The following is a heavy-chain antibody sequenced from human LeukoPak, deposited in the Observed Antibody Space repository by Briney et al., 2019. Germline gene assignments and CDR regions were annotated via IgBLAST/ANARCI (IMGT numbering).Heavy chain of an antibody. D-gene: IGHD2-2*01. Sequence: GASVKVSCKASGYTFTSYYIHWVRQAPGQGLDWMGIINPSNGSTSYAQKFQGRLTMTRDTSTSTVYMELSSLRSEDTAVYYCARDLEGSTSCLDYWGQGTLVTVSS. CDR2: INPSNGST. J-gene: IGHJ4*02. CDR3: ARDLEGSTSCLDY. CDR1: GYTFTSYY. V-gene: IGHV1-46*01.